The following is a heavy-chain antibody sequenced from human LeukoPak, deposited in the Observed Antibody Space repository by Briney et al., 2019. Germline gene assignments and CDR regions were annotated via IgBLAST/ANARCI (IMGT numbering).Heavy chain of an antibody. CDR2: ISGSVGST. D-gene: IGHD4-23*01. Sequence: GRSLRLSCAASGFTFSTYAMSWVRHAPGKGLEWVSAISGSVGSTDYADSVKARFTISRDNSKTTLYLQMNSLRAEDTAVYYCAKDQYGGNPQYYFDYWGQGTLVTVSS. V-gene: IGHV3-23*01. CDR3: AKDQYGGNPQYYFDY. CDR1: GFTFSTYA. J-gene: IGHJ4*02.